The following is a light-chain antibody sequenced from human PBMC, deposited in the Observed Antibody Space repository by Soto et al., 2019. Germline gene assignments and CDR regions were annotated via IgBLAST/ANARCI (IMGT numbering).Light chain of an antibody. CDR2: GAS. J-gene: IGKJ1*01. Sequence: ETVLTQSPATLSLSPGEGATLSCRASQSVSSFLAWYQQKPGQAPRLLIYGASTRATGIPARFSGGGSGTEFTLTINSLQSEDFAVYYCQQYNNWWTFGQGSKVDI. V-gene: IGKV3-15*01. CDR3: QQYNNWWT. CDR1: QSVSSF.